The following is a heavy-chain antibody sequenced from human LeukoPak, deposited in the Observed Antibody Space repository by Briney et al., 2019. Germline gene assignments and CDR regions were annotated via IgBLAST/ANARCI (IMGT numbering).Heavy chain of an antibody. D-gene: IGHD3-9*01. V-gene: IGHV4-4*02. CDR2: IYHSGST. Sequence: SGTLSLTCAVSGGSISSSYWWSWIRQPPGKGLEWIGEIYHSGSTNYNLSLKSRVTISVDTSKNQFSLKLSSVTAADTAVYYCARHSVLRYFDWLLRWDNWFDPWGQGTLVTVSS. CDR3: ARHSVLRYFDWLLRWDNWFDP. CDR1: GGSISSSYW. J-gene: IGHJ5*02.